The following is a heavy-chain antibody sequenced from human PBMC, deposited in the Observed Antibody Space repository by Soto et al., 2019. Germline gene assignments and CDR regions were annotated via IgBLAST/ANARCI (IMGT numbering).Heavy chain of an antibody. D-gene: IGHD4-17*01. CDR1: GGTFSSYA. Sequence: SVKVSCKASGGTFSSYAISWVRQAPGQGLEWMGGIIPIFGTTNYAQKFQGRVTITADESTSTAYMELSSLRSEDTAVYYCARVRLQVTTHYYYYYGMDVWG. V-gene: IGHV1-69*13. CDR3: ARVRLQVTTHYYYYYGMDV. J-gene: IGHJ6*02. CDR2: IIPIFGTT.